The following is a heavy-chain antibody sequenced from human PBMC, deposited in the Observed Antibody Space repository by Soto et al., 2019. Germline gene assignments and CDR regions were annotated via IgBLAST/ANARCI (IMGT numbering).Heavy chain of an antibody. CDR3: AKDLRALERLSYYYYYYGMDV. V-gene: IGHV3-23*01. CDR2: ISGSGGST. D-gene: IGHD1-1*01. CDR1: GFTFSSYA. Sequence: GGSLRLSCAASGFTFSSYAMSWVRQAPGKGLEWVSAISGSGGSTYYADSVKGRFTISRDNSKNTLYLQMNSLRAEDTAVYYCAKDLRALERLSYYYYYYGMDVWGQGTTVTVSS. J-gene: IGHJ6*02.